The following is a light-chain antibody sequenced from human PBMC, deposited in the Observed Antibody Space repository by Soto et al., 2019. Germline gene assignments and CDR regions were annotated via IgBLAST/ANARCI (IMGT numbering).Light chain of an antibody. Sequence: QSALTQPRSVSGSPGQSVTISCTGTSSDVGLNDYVSWYHQHPGKAPKLLIYDVTKRPSGVPDRFSGSKSGNTASLTISGLRAEDEGDYYCCSSSGRYTDVFGTGTKVTVL. V-gene: IGLV2-11*01. CDR2: DVT. J-gene: IGLJ1*01. CDR3: CSSSGRYTDV. CDR1: SSDVGLNDY.